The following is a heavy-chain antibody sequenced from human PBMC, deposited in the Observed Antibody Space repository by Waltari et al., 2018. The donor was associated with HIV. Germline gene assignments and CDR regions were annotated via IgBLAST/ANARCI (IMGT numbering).Heavy chain of an antibody. D-gene: IGHD7-27*01. J-gene: IGHJ5*02. CDR1: GFTLIGYY. CDR2: RNAISDAT. CDR3: ARESGFQLGRWLDA. V-gene: IGHV1-2*02. Sequence: QVQLVQSGAEVKKAGASVKVSCKASGFTLIGYYIHWVRQAPGQGLEWIGGRNAISDATNSAQKFQGRVTMTRDTSINSVYMEVKRLRSDDTAVYFCARESGFQLGRWLDAWGQGTLVTVSS.